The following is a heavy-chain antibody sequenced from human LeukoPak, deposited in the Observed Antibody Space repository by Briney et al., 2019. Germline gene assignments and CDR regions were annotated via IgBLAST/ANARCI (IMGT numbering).Heavy chain of an antibody. CDR3: TGGPPWGLLHY. J-gene: IGHJ4*02. V-gene: IGHV1-24*01. CDR1: GYTLSELS. CDR2: FDPERGEP. D-gene: IGHD7-27*01. Sequence: ASVKVSCKVSGYTLSELSMHWVRQAPGQGLEWLGGFDPERGEPIYAQKFQGRVTMTEDTSTDTAYMELSSLRSEDTAGYYCTGGPPWGLLHYWGQGPLVTVSS.